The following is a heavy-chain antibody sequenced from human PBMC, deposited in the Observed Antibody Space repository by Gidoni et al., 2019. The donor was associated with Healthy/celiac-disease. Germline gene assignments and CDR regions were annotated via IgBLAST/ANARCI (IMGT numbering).Heavy chain of an antibody. V-gene: IGHV3-15*01. CDR2: IKSKTDGGTT. D-gene: IGHD3-10*01. Sequence: EVQLVESGGGLVKPGGSLRLSCAASGFTFSNAWMSWVRQAPGKGLEWVGRIKSKTDGGTTDYAAPVKGRFTISRDDSKNTLYLQMNSLKTEDTAVYYCTTDIGYYYGSGSLNHRDYWGQGTLVTVSS. J-gene: IGHJ4*02. CDR3: TTDIGYYYGSGSLNHRDY. CDR1: GFTFSNAW.